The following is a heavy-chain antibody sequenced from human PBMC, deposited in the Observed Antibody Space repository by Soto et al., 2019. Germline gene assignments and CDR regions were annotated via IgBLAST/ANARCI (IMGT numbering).Heavy chain of an antibody. CDR1: GPTFSSYA. CDR2: IIPIFGTA. CDR3: ATEGMAYCGGDCLSYGMDV. V-gene: IGHV1-69*06. D-gene: IGHD2-21*02. Sequence: PGKVSCKASGPTFSSYAISWVRQAPGQGLEWMGGIIPIFGTANYAQKFQGRVTMTEDTSTDTAYMELSSLRSEDTAVYYCATEGMAYCGGDCLSYGMDVWGQGTTVTVSS. J-gene: IGHJ6*02.